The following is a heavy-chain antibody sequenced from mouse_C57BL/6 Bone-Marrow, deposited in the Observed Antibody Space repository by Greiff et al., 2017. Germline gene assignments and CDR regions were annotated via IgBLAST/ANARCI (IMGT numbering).Heavy chain of an antibody. CDR1: GFTFSSYG. J-gene: IGHJ3*01. Sequence: EVKVVESGGDLVKPGGSLKLSCAASGFTFSSYGMSWVRQTPDKRLEWVATISSGGSSTYYPDSVKGRFTISRDNAKNTLYLQMSSLKSEDTAMYYCARRRGFAYWGQGTLVTVSA. CDR2: ISSGGSST. V-gene: IGHV5-6*02. CDR3: ARRRGFAY.